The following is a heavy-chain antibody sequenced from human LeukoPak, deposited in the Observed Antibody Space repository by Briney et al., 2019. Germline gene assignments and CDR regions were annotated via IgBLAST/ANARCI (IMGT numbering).Heavy chain of an antibody. Sequence: GGSLRLSCAASGFTFSRYDMHWVRQSTGKGLEWVSAIGSAGDTYYPGSVKGRFTISRENAKNSLYLQMNSLRAGDTAVYYCARVLAAAGQKGYYGMDVWGQGTTVTVSS. D-gene: IGHD6-13*01. J-gene: IGHJ6*02. CDR2: IGSAGDT. CDR3: ARVLAAAGQKGYYGMDV. V-gene: IGHV3-13*01. CDR1: GFTFSRYD.